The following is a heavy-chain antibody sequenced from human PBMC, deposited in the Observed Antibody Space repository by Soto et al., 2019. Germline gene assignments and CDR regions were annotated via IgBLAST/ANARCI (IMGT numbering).Heavy chain of an antibody. D-gene: IGHD6-13*01. V-gene: IGHV3-11*06. CDR1: GFTFSDYY. CDR2: ISTSSTYT. Sequence: PGGSLRLSCAASGFTFSDYYMNWIRQAPGKGLEWVSYISTSSTYTKYADSVKGRFTISRDDAKSSLYLQMNSLRVEDTAVYYCARAPTPGGAAADWGQGTLVTVSS. CDR3: ARAPTPGGAAAD. J-gene: IGHJ4*02.